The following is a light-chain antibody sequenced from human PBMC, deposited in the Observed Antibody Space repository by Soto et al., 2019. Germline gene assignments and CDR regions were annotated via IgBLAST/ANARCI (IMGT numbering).Light chain of an antibody. J-gene: IGKJ3*01. CDR1: QSVSSN. V-gene: IGKV3-15*01. CDR2: GAS. Sequence: EIVMTQSPATLSVSPGERATLSCRASQSVSSNLAWYLQKPGQAPRLLIYGASTRATGIPARFSGSGSGTEFTLTISSLQSEDFAVYYCQQYNNWPTHFGPGNKVDIK. CDR3: QQYNNWPTH.